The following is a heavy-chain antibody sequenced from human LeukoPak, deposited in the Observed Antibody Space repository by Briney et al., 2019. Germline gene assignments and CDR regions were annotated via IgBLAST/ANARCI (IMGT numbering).Heavy chain of an antibody. D-gene: IGHD5-12*01. CDR1: GFTFDDYA. CDR3: AGGYSGYDYGYYFDY. J-gene: IGHJ4*02. V-gene: IGHV3-20*04. CDR2: LNWSGDST. Sequence: GSLRLSCAASGFTFDDYAMNWVRQAPGKGLEWVSGLNWSGDSTGYADSVKGRFSISRDNAKNSLYLQMTSLRAEDTALYYCAGGYSGYDYGYYFDYWGQGTLVTVSS.